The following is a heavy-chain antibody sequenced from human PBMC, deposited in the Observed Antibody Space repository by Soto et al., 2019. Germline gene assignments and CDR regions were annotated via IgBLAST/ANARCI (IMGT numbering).Heavy chain of an antibody. D-gene: IGHD3-10*01. V-gene: IGHV4-34*01. CDR3: ARGLILWFGELSRRGGYYYYMDV. Sequence: QVQLQQWGAGLLKPSETLSLTCAVYGGSFSGYQWSWIRQTPGKGLEWIGEINDSGNINYNPSLKRRFTILLDPPKKQISLKLSSVTAADSAVYYCARGLILWFGELSRRGGYYYYMDVWGKGTTVTVSS. CDR2: INDSGNI. J-gene: IGHJ6*03. CDR1: GGSFSGYQ.